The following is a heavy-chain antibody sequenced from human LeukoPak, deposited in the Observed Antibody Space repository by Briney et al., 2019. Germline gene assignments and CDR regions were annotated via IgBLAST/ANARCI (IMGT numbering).Heavy chain of an antibody. CDR3: ARRDWVSGAVRAFDI. D-gene: IGHD3-3*01. V-gene: IGHV3-11*04. Sequence: GGSLTLSCVGSGFMFSDYYMSWLRQAPGKGVEWVSYISNDSVDKYYVDSVRGRFTISRDNAKKSMYLQMSGLRVEDTAVYYCARRDWVSGAVRAFDIWGQGTMVTVSS. CDR1: GFMFSDYY. CDR2: ISNDSVDK. J-gene: IGHJ3*02.